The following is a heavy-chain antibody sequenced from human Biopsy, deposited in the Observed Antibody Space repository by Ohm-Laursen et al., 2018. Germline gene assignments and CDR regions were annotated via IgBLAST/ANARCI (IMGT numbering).Heavy chain of an antibody. D-gene: IGHD6-6*01. V-gene: IGHV1-8*01. Sequence: ASVKVSCKASGYSFSTYDVNWVRQARGQGLEWMGWMIPSSGKTGYAQRFQGRVILTMNTSISTAYMELSGLRSEDTAVYFCARGYSRRVSIFEASIYWFDTWGQGTLVTVSS. CDR1: GYSFSTYD. CDR3: ARGYSRRVSIFEASIYWFDT. CDR2: MIPSSGKT. J-gene: IGHJ5*02.